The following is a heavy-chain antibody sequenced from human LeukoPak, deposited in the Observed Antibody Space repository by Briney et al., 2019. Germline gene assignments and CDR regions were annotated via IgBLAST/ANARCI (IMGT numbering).Heavy chain of an antibody. CDR1: GFIFSSYS. V-gene: IGHV3-48*01. CDR2: ISSSSRTI. CDR3: ARDDILTGYPTPFDY. Sequence: GGSLRLSCATSGFIFSSYSMNWVRQAPGKGLEWVSYISSSSRTIYYADSAKGRFTISRDNAKNSLYLQMNSLRAEDTAVYYCARDDILTGYPTPFDYWGQGTLVTVSS. J-gene: IGHJ4*02. D-gene: IGHD3-9*01.